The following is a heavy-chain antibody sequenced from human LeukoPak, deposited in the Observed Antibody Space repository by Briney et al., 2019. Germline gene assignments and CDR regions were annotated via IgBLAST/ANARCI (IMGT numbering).Heavy chain of an antibody. Sequence: ASVKVSCKASGYTFTSYGISWVRQAPGQGLEWMGWISAYNGNTNYAQKLQNRVTMTTDSSTSTAYMELRSLRSDDTAVYYCARVYGGDDFWSGYHYLDYWGQGTLVTVSS. CDR3: ARVYGGDDFWSGYHYLDY. D-gene: IGHD3-3*01. J-gene: IGHJ4*02. V-gene: IGHV1-18*01. CDR2: ISAYNGNT. CDR1: GYTFTSYG.